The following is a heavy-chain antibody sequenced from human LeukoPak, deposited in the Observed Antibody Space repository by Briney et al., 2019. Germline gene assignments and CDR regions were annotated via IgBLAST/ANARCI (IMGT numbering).Heavy chain of an antibody. Sequence: GGSLRLSCAASGFTFSSYAMSWVRQAPGKGLEWVSAISGSGGSTYYADSVKGRFTISGDNSKNTLYLQMNSLRAEDTAVYYCAKGAGRGSYYFRAFDIWGQGTMVTVSS. J-gene: IGHJ3*02. CDR3: AKGAGRGSYYFRAFDI. CDR2: ISGSGGST. CDR1: GFTFSSYA. D-gene: IGHD1-26*01. V-gene: IGHV3-23*01.